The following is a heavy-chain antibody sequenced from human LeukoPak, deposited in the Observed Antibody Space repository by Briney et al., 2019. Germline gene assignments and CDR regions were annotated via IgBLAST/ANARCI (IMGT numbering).Heavy chain of an antibody. CDR2: IRYDGSNK. D-gene: IGHD4-17*01. CDR1: GFTFSSYG. V-gene: IGHV3-30*02. J-gene: IGHJ3*02. Sequence: GGSLRLSCAASGFTFSSYGMHWVRQAPGKGLEWVAFIRYDGSNKYYADSVKGRFTNSRDNSKNTLYLQMNSLRAEDTAVYYCAKALYYGDSSSGIWGQGTMVTVSS. CDR3: AKALYYGDSSSGI.